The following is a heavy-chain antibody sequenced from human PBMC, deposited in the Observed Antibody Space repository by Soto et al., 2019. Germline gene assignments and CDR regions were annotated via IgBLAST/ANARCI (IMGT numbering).Heavy chain of an antibody. D-gene: IGHD2-21*02. Sequence: QVQLVESGGGVVQPGRSVRLSCAASGFTFGTYAMHWVRQAPGKGLEWVAGISYDGSNTYYAYSVKGRFTISRDNSENTLYLQMSSLRAEDSAVYYCVIDRGHLVVGTSATVEKWGQGTLVTVSS. CDR1: GFTFGTYA. CDR3: VIDRGHLVVGTSATVEK. V-gene: IGHV3-30*04. CDR2: ISYDGSNT. J-gene: IGHJ4*02.